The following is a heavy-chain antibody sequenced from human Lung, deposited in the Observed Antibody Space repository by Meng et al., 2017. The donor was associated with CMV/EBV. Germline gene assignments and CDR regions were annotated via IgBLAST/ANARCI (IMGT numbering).Heavy chain of an antibody. CDR2: INPSGGST. CDR1: GYTFTSYY. CDR3: ARDNEDPEGYQLLYKRESWFDP. Sequence: ASVKVSCKASGYTFTSYYMHWVRQAPGQGLEWMGIINPSGGSTSYAQKFQGRVTMTRDTSTSTVYMELSSLRSEDTAVYYCARDNEDPEGYQLLYKRESWFDPWGQGXLVTVSS. J-gene: IGHJ5*02. D-gene: IGHD2-2*02. V-gene: IGHV1-46*01.